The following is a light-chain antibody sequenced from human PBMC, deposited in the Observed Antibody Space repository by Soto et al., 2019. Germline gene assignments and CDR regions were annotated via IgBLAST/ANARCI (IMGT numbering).Light chain of an antibody. CDR2: DAS. Sequence: DIQMTQSPSALSASVGDRVTITCRASHSFSNWLAWYQQKPGKAPKLLIYDASILERGVPSRFSGSGSGTQFTLTISSLQPDDFATYFYQHYNSYAFGQGTKLEIK. CDR1: HSFSNW. J-gene: IGKJ2*01. V-gene: IGKV1-5*01. CDR3: QHYNSYA.